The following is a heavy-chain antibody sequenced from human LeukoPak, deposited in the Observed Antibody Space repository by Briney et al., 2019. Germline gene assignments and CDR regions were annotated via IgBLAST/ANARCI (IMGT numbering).Heavy chain of an antibody. J-gene: IGHJ5*02. V-gene: IGHV4-34*01. Sequence: SETLSLTCTVFGVSFNAYYWSWIRQSPGKGLEWIGEVSPGGYIKYNPSLKSRVTISVDTSESRLSLRLSSVTAADTAMYYCARIRYGHTGDICYNHWAQGTLVTVSS. CDR1: GVSFNAYY. D-gene: IGHD2-8*02. CDR3: ARIRYGHTGDICYNH. CDR2: VSPGGYI.